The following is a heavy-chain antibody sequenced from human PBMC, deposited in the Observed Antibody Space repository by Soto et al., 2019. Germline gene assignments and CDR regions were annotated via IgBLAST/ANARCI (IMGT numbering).Heavy chain of an antibody. CDR1: GGSISSYY. CDR2: IYYSGST. J-gene: IGHJ4*02. CDR3: ARHYYGSGGYYFDY. Sequence: SETLSLTWTVSGGSISSYYWSWIRQPPGKGLEWSGYIYYSGSTNYNPSLKSRVTISVDTSKNQFSLKLSSVTAADTAVYYCARHYYGSGGYYFDYWGQGTLVTVSS. D-gene: IGHD3-10*01. V-gene: IGHV4-59*08.